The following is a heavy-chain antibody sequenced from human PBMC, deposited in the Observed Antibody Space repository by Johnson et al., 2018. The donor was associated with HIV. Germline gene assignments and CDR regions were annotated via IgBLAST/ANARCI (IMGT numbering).Heavy chain of an antibody. V-gene: IGHV3-30*02. J-gene: IGHJ3*02. Sequence: VQLVESGGGVVQPGGSLRLSCAASGFTFSSYGMHWVRQAPGKGLEWVAFIRYDGSNKYYADSVKGRFTISRDNSKNTLYLQMNSLGAEDTAVYYCALYPPDAFDIWGQGTMVTVSS. CDR2: IRYDGSNK. CDR1: GFTFSSYG. D-gene: IGHD5/OR15-5a*01. CDR3: ALYPPDAFDI.